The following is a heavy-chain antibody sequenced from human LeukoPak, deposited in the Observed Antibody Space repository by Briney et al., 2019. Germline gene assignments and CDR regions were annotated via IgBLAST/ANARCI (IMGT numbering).Heavy chain of an antibody. CDR1: GYTLTELS. Sequence: ASVKVSCKVSGYTLTELSMHWVRQAPGKGLEWMGGFDPEDGETIYAQKSQGRVTMTEDTSTDTAYMELSSLRSEDTAVYYCATDRYVMATNPWAVWGQGTTVTVSS. J-gene: IGHJ6*02. V-gene: IGHV1-24*01. CDR2: FDPEDGET. CDR3: ATDRYVMATNPWAV. D-gene: IGHD5-12*01.